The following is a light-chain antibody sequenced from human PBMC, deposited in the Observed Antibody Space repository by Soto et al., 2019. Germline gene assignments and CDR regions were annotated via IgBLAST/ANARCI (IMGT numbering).Light chain of an antibody. V-gene: IGLV2-14*03. CDR1: SSDVGGYNY. Sequence: QSALTQPASVSGSPGQSITISCTGTSSDVGGYNYVSWYQHHPGKAPKLIIYDVSNRPSGVSNPFSGSKSGNTASLTISGLRSEDEADYYCSSYTTSNTRQIVFGTGTKLTVL. CDR2: DVS. CDR3: SSYTTSNTRQIV. J-gene: IGLJ1*01.